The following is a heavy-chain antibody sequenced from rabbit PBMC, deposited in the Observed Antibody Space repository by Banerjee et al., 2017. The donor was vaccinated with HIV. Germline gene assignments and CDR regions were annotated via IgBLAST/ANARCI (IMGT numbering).Heavy chain of an antibody. CDR1: GFDFSYYYM. CDR2: IYADGSGYT. V-gene: IGHV1S45*01. J-gene: IGHJ4*01. CDR3: ARVNAGSSGYPYYFNL. Sequence: QEQLKETGGGLVQPGGSLTLSCKASGFDFSYYYMSWVRQAPGKGLEWIACIYADGSGYTYYASWAKGRFTISKTSSTTVTLQMTSLTAADTATYFCARVNAGSSGYPYYFNLWGQGHPRHRL. D-gene: IGHD1-1*01.